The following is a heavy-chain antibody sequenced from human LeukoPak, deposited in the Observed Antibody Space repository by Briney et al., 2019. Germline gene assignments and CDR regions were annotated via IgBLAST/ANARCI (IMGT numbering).Heavy chain of an antibody. V-gene: IGHV1-18*01. CDR3: ARVRDGGYYDY. J-gene: IGHJ4*02. Sequence: GASVKVSCKASGGTFSSYAISWVRQAPGQGLEWMGWISAYNGNTKYAQKLQGRVTMTTDTPTSTAYVDLRSLRSDDTAVYYCARVRDGGYYDYWGQGTLVTVSS. CDR2: ISAYNGNT. CDR1: GGTFSSYA. D-gene: IGHD2-15*01.